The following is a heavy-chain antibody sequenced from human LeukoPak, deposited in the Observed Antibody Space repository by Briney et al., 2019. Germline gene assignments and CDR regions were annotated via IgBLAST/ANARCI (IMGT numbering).Heavy chain of an antibody. Sequence: SETLSLTCTVSGSSISSGSYYWSWIRQPAGKGLEWIGRIYTSGSANYNPSLKSRVTISVDTSKNQFSLKLTSVTAADTAVYYCAKDRGSSAGIDYWGQGTLVTVSS. CDR1: GSSISSGSYY. CDR2: IYTSGSA. D-gene: IGHD6-6*01. J-gene: IGHJ4*02. CDR3: AKDRGSSAGIDY. V-gene: IGHV4-61*02.